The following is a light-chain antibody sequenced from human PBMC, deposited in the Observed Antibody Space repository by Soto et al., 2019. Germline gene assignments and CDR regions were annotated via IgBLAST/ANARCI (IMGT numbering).Light chain of an antibody. CDR3: QQYGSSPPLT. CDR1: QSVSSSY. J-gene: IGKJ4*01. CDR2: GAS. V-gene: IGKV3-20*01. Sequence: EIVLTQSPGTLSLSPGERATLSCRASQSVSSSYLGWYQQKPGQAPRLLIYGASNRATGIPDRSSGSGSGTEFTLTISRLEPEDFAVYYCQQYGSSPPLTFGGGTKV.